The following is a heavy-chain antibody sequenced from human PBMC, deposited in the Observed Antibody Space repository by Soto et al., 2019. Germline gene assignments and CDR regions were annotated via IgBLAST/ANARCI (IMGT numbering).Heavy chain of an antibody. Sequence: EVQLLESGGGLVQPGGSLRLSCAASGFTFSSYAMSWVRQAPGKGLEWVSAISGSGGSTYYADSVKGRFTISRDNSKNTLDLQMNSLRAEDTAGYYCAKEGRGGTFGACDYWGQGTLVTVSS. J-gene: IGHJ4*02. CDR2: ISGSGGST. CDR3: AKEGRGGTFGACDY. CDR1: GFTFSSYA. V-gene: IGHV3-23*01. D-gene: IGHD3-10*01.